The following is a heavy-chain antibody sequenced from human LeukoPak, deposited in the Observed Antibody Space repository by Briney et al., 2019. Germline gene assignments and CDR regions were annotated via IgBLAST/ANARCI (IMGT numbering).Heavy chain of an antibody. CDR1: GGSFSGYY. CDR3: ARLKVRGVIKYYYYMDV. V-gene: IGHV4-34*01. D-gene: IGHD3-10*01. CDR2: INHSGST. Sequence: PSETLSLTCAVYGGSFSGYYWSWIRQPPGKGLEWIGEINHSGSTNYNPSLKSRVTISVDTSKNQFSLKLSSVTAADTAVYYCARLKVRGVIKYYYYMDVWGKGTTVTISS. J-gene: IGHJ6*03.